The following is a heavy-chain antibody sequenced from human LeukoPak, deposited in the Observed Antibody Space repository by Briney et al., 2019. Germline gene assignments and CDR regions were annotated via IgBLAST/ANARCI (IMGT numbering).Heavy chain of an antibody. V-gene: IGHV1-2*02. Sequence: ASVKVSCKASGYTFTGYYMHWVRQAPGQGLEWMGWINPNSGGTNYAQKFQGRVTMTRDTSTSTAYMELSRLRSDDTAVYYCARSDSSGFKNDYWGQGTLVTVSS. J-gene: IGHJ4*02. D-gene: IGHD3-22*01. CDR3: ARSDSSGFKNDY. CDR1: GYTFTGYY. CDR2: INPNSGGT.